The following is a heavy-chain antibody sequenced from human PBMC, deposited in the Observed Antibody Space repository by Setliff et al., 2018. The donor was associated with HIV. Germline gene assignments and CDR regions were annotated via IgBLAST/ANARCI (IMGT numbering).Heavy chain of an antibody. CDR2: IYQSGST. J-gene: IGHJ4*02. CDR1: GGSISSSTYY. D-gene: IGHD5-18*01. Sequence: LSLTCTVSGGSISSSTYYWGWIRQPPGKGLEWIASIYQSGSTYYNPSLKSRVIISIDTSKNQFSLKLSSVTAADPAVYYCAILRGYSYGYFFDYWGQGMLVTVSS. V-gene: IGHV4-39*07. CDR3: AILRGYSYGYFFDY.